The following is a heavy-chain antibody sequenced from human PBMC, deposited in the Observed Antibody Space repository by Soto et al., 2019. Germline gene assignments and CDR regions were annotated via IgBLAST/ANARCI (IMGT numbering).Heavy chain of an antibody. D-gene: IGHD2-8*01. Sequence: GGSLRLSCAASGFTFSSYSMNWVRQAPGKGLEWVSSISSSSSYIYYADSVKGRFTISRDNAKNSLYLQMNSLRAEDTAVYYCARDSGVRRVPMFDPWGQGTLVTVSS. V-gene: IGHV3-21*01. CDR1: GFTFSSYS. CDR2: ISSSSSYI. J-gene: IGHJ5*02. CDR3: ARDSGVRRVPMFDP.